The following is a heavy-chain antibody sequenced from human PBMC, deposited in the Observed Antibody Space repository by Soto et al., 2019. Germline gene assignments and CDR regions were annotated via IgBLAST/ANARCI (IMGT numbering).Heavy chain of an antibody. J-gene: IGHJ4*02. D-gene: IGHD3-10*01. CDR3: ARGAKLLWFRIDY. Sequence: GASVKVSCKASGYTFTGYYMHWVRQAPGQGLEWMGWINPNSGGTNYAQKFQGRVTMTRDTSISTAYMELSRLRSDDTAVYYCARGAKLLWFRIDYWGQGTLVTVSS. V-gene: IGHV1-2*02. CDR2: INPNSGGT. CDR1: GYTFTGYY.